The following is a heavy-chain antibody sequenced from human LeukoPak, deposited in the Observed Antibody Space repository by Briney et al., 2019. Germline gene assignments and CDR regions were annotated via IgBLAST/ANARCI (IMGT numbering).Heavy chain of an antibody. V-gene: IGHV1-2*02. CDR3: AREYDILTGIDY. CDR1: GYTFTSYG. J-gene: IGHJ4*02. D-gene: IGHD3-9*01. CDR2: INPNSGGT. Sequence: ASVKVSCKASGYTFTSYGISWVRQAPGQGLEWMGWINPNSGGTNYAQKFQGRVTMTRDTSISTAYMELSRLRSDDTAVYYCAREYDILTGIDYWGQGTLVTVSS.